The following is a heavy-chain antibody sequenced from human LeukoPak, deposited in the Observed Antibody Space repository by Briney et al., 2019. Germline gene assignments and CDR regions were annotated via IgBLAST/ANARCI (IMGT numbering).Heavy chain of an antibody. CDR3: ARGGLGGVGATEYYYYYYMDV. V-gene: IGHV1-8*02. Sequence: ASVKVSCKASGYTFTSYDINWVRQAPGQGLEWMGWMNPNSGNTGYAQKFQGRVTMTRNTSISTAYMELSSLRSEDTAVYYCARGGLGGVGATEYYYYYYMDVWGKGTTVTVSS. J-gene: IGHJ6*03. CDR2: MNPNSGNT. D-gene: IGHD1-26*01. CDR1: GYTFTSYD.